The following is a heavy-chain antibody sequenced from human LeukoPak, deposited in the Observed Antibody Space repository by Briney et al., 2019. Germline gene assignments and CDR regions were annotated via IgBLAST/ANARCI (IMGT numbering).Heavy chain of an antibody. V-gene: IGHV3-23*01. Sequence: GGSLTLSCAASGFTFSSYAMSWVRQAPGKGLEWVSAINGSGENTNYADSVKGRFTMSRDNSRNMLYLQMNSLRDEDTAKYYCAKTVSGSYSYQGGDYWGQGTLVTVSS. CDR3: AKTVSGSYSYQGGDY. CDR1: GFTFSSYA. CDR2: INGSGENT. J-gene: IGHJ4*02. D-gene: IGHD3-16*02.